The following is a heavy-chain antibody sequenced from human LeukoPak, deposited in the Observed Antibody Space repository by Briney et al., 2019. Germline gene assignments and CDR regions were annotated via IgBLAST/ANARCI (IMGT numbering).Heavy chain of an antibody. V-gene: IGHV3-48*03. J-gene: IGHJ4*02. CDR1: GFTFSGYE. D-gene: IGHD2-15*01. CDR2: ITSSGRTR. CDR3: ARESPHCSGVSCFFDY. Sequence: GGSLRLSCAASGFTFSGYEMNWVRQAPGKGLEWVSYITSSGRTRYYADSVKGRFTLSRDNAKNSLYLQMNSLRAEDTAIYCCARESPHCSGVSCFFDYWGQGTLVTVSS.